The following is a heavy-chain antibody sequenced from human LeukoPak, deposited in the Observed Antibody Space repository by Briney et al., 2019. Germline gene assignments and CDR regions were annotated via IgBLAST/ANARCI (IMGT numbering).Heavy chain of an antibody. D-gene: IGHD3-22*01. CDR1: GFTFSSFG. CDR2: IWYDGGHK. V-gene: IGHV3-33*01. CDR3: ARDRDYDSANFDY. J-gene: IGHJ4*02. Sequence: PWGSLRLSCAASGFTFSSFGMHWVRQAPGKGLEWVAVIWYDGGHKYYADSVKGRFSISRDNSKNTLYLQMSSLRAEDTAVYYCARDRDYDSANFDYWGQGTLVTVSS.